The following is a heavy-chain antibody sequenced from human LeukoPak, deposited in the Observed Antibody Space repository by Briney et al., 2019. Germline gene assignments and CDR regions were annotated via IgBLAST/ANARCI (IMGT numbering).Heavy chain of an antibody. J-gene: IGHJ5*02. V-gene: IGHV4-61*01. CDR2: IYYTGNT. Sequence: SETLSLTCTVSGGSISTSSYYWGWIRQPPGKGLEWIGYIYYTGNTNYNPSLKSRVTISVDTSKNQFSLKLSSVTAADTAVCYCARDRLQLQSWGQGTLVTVSS. CDR1: GGSISTSSYY. D-gene: IGHD5-24*01. CDR3: ARDRLQLQS.